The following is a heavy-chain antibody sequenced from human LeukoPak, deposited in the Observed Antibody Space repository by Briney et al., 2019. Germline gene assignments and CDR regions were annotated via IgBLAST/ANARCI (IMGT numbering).Heavy chain of an antibody. Sequence: SETLSLTCAVYGGSFSGYYWSWIRQPPGKGLEWIGEINHSGSTNYNPSLKSRVTISVDTSKNQFSLKLGSVTAADTAVYYCARDKQWLAHWGQGTLVTVSS. D-gene: IGHD6-19*01. J-gene: IGHJ4*02. CDR3: ARDKQWLAH. CDR2: INHSGST. CDR1: GGSFSGYY. V-gene: IGHV4-34*01.